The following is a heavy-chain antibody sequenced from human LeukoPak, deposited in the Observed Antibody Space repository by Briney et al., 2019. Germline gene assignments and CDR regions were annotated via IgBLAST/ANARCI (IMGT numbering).Heavy chain of an antibody. D-gene: IGHD3-10*01. CDR2: INHSGST. Sequence: SETLSLTCAVYGGSFSGYYWSWIRQPPGKGLEWIGEINHSGSTNYNPSLKSRVTISVDTSKNQFSLKVSSVTAADTAVYYCARVFDSGSQAYYYYMDVWGKGTTVTISS. J-gene: IGHJ6*03. CDR1: GGSFSGYY. CDR3: ARVFDSGSQAYYYYMDV. V-gene: IGHV4-34*01.